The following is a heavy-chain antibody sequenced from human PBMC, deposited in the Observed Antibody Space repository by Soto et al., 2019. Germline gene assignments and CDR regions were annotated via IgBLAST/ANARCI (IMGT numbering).Heavy chain of an antibody. CDR1: GFTFSSYA. CDR2: ISGSGGST. V-gene: IGHV3-23*01. D-gene: IGHD3-10*01. J-gene: IGHJ4*02. CDR3: AKERMVRGATIPLDY. Sequence: GGSLRLSCAASGFTFSSYAMSWVRQAPGKGLEWVSAISGSGGSTYYADSVKGRFTISRDNSKNTLYLQMNSLRAEDTAVYYCAKERMVRGATIPLDYWGPGTLVTLPS.